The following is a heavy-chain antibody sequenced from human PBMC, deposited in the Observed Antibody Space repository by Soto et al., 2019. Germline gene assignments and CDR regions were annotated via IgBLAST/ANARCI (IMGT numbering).Heavy chain of an antibody. CDR3: ARDLEHYYYYYGMDV. Sequence: GGALRVSCAASVFTFSSYSMNWVRQAPGKGLEWVSSISSSSSYIYYADAVKGRFTISRDNAKNSLYLQMNSLRAEDTAVYYCARDLEHYYYYYGMDVWGQGTTVTVSS. J-gene: IGHJ6*02. CDR1: VFTFSSYS. V-gene: IGHV3-21*01. CDR2: ISSSSSYI.